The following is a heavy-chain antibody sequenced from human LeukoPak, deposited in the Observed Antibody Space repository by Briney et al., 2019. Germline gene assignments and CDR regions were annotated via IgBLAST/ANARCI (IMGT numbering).Heavy chain of an antibody. J-gene: IGHJ4*02. V-gene: IGHV3-23*01. CDR1: GFTFSNYG. Sequence: GGSLRLSCAASGFTFSNYGMSWVRQAPGKGLEWVSAISGSGGSTDYADSVKGRFTISRDNSKNTLYLQINSLRAEDTAVYYCAKPTCGGDCYSYYFDYWGQGTLVTVSS. CDR2: ISGSGGST. CDR3: AKPTCGGDCYSYYFDY. D-gene: IGHD2-21*02.